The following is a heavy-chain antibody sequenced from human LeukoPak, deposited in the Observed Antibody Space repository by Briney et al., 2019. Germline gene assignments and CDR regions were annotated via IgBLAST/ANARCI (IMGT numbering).Heavy chain of an antibody. D-gene: IGHD6-13*01. J-gene: IGHJ5*02. CDR1: GFTFSSYA. CDR2: ISASGGST. V-gene: IGHV3-23*01. CDR3: AKDRLAAAGTSWFDP. Sequence: GGSLRLSRAASGFTFSSYAMTWVRQAPGKGLEWVSGISASGGSTYYADSVKGRFTIYRDNSKNTLYLQMNSVRAEDTAVYYCAKDRLAAAGTSWFDPWGQGTLVTVSS.